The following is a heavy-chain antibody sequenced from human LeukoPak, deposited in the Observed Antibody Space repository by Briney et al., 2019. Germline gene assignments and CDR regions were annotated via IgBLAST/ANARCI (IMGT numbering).Heavy chain of an antibody. J-gene: IGHJ3*02. CDR3: ARPWQLGAFDI. V-gene: IGHV4-34*01. D-gene: IGHD1-26*01. CDR1: GGSFSGYY. Sequence: SETLSLTCAVYGGSFSGYYWSWIRQPPGKGLEWIGEINHSGSTNYNPSLKSRVTISVDTSKNQFSLKLSSVTAAGTAVYYCARPWQLGAFDIWGQGTMVIVSS. CDR2: INHSGST.